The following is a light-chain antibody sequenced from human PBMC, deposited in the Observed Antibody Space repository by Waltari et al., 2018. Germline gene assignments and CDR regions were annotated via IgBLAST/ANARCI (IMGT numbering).Light chain of an antibody. CDR2: GAS. CDR1: QSVTTN. V-gene: IGKV3-15*01. CDR3: HQYNDGPPFN. J-gene: IGKJ2*01. Sequence: EIVMAQSPASLSVSPGERAIFSCRASQSVTTNVAWYQQKPGQPPRLLINGASTRATDIPARFSGGGSGTEFTLTITSPQSEDVGVYYCHQYNDGPPFNFGQGTKLEIK.